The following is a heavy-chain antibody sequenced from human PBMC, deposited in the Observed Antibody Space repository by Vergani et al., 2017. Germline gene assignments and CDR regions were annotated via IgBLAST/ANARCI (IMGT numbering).Heavy chain of an antibody. CDR1: GFTFSSYW. CDR2: INSDGSST. CDR3: ARDRAQLGYYYYGMDV. Sequence: EVQLVESGGGLVQPGGSLRLSCAASGFTFSSYWMHWVRQAPGKGLVWVSRINSDGSSTSYAESVKGRFTISRDNAKNTLYLQMNSRRAEDTAVYYCARDRAQLGYYYYGMDVWGQGTTVTVSS. J-gene: IGHJ6*02. V-gene: IGHV3-74*01. D-gene: IGHD6-13*01.